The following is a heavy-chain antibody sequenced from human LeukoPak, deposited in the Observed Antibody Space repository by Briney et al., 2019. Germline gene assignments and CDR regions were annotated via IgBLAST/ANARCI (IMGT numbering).Heavy chain of an antibody. Sequence: GGSLRLSCAASGFTFSSYWMSWVRQAPGKGLEWVANVKQDGSEKYYVDSVKGRFTISRDNAKNSLYLQMNSLRAEDTAVYYCARDRGYNTFDYWGQGTLVTVSS. D-gene: IGHD3-10*01. CDR2: VKQDGSEK. V-gene: IGHV3-7*01. J-gene: IGHJ4*02. CDR3: ARDRGYNTFDY. CDR1: GFTFSSYW.